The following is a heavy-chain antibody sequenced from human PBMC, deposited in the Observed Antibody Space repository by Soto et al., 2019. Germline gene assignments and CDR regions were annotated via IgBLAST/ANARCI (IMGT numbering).Heavy chain of an antibody. Sequence: GGSLRLSCAASGFTFSSYSMNWVRQAPGKGLEWVSYISSSSSTIYYADSVKGRFTISRDNAKNSLYLQMNSLRDEDTAVYYCATSGYYYDSSGYYPLPFQHWGQGTLVTVSS. V-gene: IGHV3-48*02. CDR1: GFTFSSYS. J-gene: IGHJ1*01. CDR3: ATSGYYYDSSGYYPLPFQH. CDR2: ISSSSSTI. D-gene: IGHD3-22*01.